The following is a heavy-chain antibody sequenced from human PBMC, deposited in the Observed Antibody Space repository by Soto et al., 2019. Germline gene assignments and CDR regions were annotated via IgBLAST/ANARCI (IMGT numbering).Heavy chain of an antibody. Sequence: APVKVSCKASGHTFSSYGISWARQSPGQGLEWMGWIGAYNGKTNNAQKLQCRVTMTTDTSTSTAYMELRCLRSDDTAVYYCAIHRLRATRDYWGQESLVTVSS. CDR2: IGAYNGKT. D-gene: IGHD1-26*01. J-gene: IGHJ4*02. CDR1: GHTFSSYG. CDR3: AIHRLRATRDY. V-gene: IGHV1-18*01.